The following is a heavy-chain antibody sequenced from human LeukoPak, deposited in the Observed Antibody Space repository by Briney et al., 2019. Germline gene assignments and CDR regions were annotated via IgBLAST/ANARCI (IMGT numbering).Heavy chain of an antibody. CDR1: GGSISNGSYY. V-gene: IGHV4-61*02. CDR2: IFSSGNP. Sequence: SETLSLTCTVSGGSISNGSYYWSCIRRPAGKGLEWIGRIFSSGNPDYHPSLKSRVTISIDTSKNQFSLKLTSVTAADTAVYYCARVWVDAFDIWGQGTMVTVSS. CDR3: ARVWVDAFDI. D-gene: IGHD3-16*01. J-gene: IGHJ3*02.